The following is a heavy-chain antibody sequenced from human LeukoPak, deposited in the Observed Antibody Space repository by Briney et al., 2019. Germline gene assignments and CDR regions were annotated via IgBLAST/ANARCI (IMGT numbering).Heavy chain of an antibody. CDR3: AKDLVVQQLGYFYFDY. V-gene: IGHV3-23*01. CDR2: ISASGGST. Sequence: GGSLRLSCAASGFTFSSSAMSWVRQVPGKGLEWVSGISASGGSTSYADSVRGRFTISRDNSKNTLYVQMNSLRDEDTAVYYCAKDLVVQQLGYFYFDYWGQGTLVTVSS. CDR1: GFTFSSSA. J-gene: IGHJ4*02. D-gene: IGHD6-13*01.